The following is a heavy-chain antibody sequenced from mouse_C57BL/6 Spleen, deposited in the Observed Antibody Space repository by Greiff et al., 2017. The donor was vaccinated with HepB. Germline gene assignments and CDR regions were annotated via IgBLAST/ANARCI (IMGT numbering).Heavy chain of an antibody. CDR3: ARYSTVVAPYAMDY. CDR1: GYTFTSYW. V-gene: IGHV1-52*01. Sequence: VQLQQSGAELVRPGSSVKLSCKASGYTFTSYWMHWVKQRPIPGLEWIGNIYPSDSETHYNQKFKDKATLTVDKSSSTAYMQLSSLTSEDSAVYYCARYSTVVAPYAMDYWGKGTSVTVSS. CDR2: IYPSDSET. D-gene: IGHD1-1*01. J-gene: IGHJ4*01.